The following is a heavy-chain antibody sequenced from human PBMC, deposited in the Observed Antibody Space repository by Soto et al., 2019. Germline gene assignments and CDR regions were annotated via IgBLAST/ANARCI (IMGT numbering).Heavy chain of an antibody. CDR3: ARSTNDYGGRQ. CDR1: GYTFTSYD. D-gene: IGHD4-17*01. Sequence: QVQLVQSGAEVKKPGASVKVSCEASGYTFTSYDINWVRQATGQGLEWMGWMNRNSGNTGYAQRFQGRVTMTRNTSISTAYKERSSLRAEDTAGYCCARSTNDYGGRQWGQGTVVTVSS. CDR2: MNRNSGNT. J-gene: IGHJ4*02. V-gene: IGHV1-8*01.